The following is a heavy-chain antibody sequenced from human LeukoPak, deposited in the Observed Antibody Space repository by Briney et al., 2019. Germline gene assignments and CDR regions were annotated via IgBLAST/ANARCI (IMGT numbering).Heavy chain of an antibody. CDR1: GYTFTSYD. J-gene: IGHJ5*02. Sequence: ASVKVSCKASGYTFTSYDINWVRQATGQGLEWMGWMNPNSGNTGYAQKFQGRVTMTRNTSISTAYMELSSLRSEDTAVYYCARGRGRIAARISNWFDPWGQGTLVTASS. D-gene: IGHD6-6*01. CDR3: ARGRGRIAARISNWFDP. V-gene: IGHV1-8*01. CDR2: MNPNSGNT.